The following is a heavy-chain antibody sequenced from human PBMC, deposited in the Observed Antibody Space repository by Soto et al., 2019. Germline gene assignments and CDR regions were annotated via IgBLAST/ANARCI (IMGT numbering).Heavy chain of an antibody. CDR1: GFTFDDYA. CDR3: AKAGRFLEWLSYYFDY. D-gene: IGHD3-3*01. Sequence: GGSLRLSYAASGFTFDDYAMHWVRQAPGKGLEWVSGISWNSGSIGYADSVKGRFTISRDNAKNSLYLQMNSLRAEDTALYYCAKAGRFLEWLSYYFDYWGQGTLVTVSS. CDR2: ISWNSGSI. V-gene: IGHV3-9*01. J-gene: IGHJ4*02.